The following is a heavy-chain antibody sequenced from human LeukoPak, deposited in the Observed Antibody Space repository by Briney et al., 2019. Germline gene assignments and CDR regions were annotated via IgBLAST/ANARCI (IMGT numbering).Heavy chain of an antibody. J-gene: IGHJ4*02. Sequence: GGSLRLSCAASGFTFSSYSMNWVRQAPGKGLEWVSYISSSGSTIYYADSVKGRFTISRDNAKNSLYLQMNSLRAEDTAVYYCARAWGGYYLSFDYWGQGTLVTVSS. CDR3: ARAWGGYYLSFDY. CDR2: ISSSGSTI. D-gene: IGHD3-3*01. V-gene: IGHV3-48*04. CDR1: GFTFSSYS.